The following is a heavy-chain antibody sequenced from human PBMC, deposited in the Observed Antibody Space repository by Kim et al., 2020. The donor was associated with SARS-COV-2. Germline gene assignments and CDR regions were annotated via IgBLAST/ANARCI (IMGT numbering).Heavy chain of an antibody. J-gene: IGHJ4*02. V-gene: IGHV3-15*01. CDR2: IKSKTDGGTT. CDR3: TTDARGYGGPAPESAF. Sequence: GGSLRLSCAASGFTFSNAWMSWVRQAPGKGLEWVGRIKSKTDGGTTDYAAPVKGRFTISRDDSKNTLYLQMNSLKTEDTAVYYCTTDARGYGGPAPESAFWGQGTLVTVSS. CDR1: GFTFSNAW. D-gene: IGHD5-12*01.